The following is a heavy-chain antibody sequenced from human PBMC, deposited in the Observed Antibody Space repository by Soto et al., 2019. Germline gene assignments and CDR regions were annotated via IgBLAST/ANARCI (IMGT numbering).Heavy chain of an antibody. CDR2: IIPIFGTS. V-gene: IGHV1-69*13. CDR3: VRGKMREMATILRDKWFDP. CDR1: GVTFNNHA. D-gene: IGHD5-12*01. J-gene: IGHJ5*02. Sequence: VASVKFSCKAAGVTFNNHAINCVRQAPGQGLEWMGGIIPIFGTSNYAQKFQGRVTITADESTRTAYMELSSLRSEDTAGYYCVRGKMREMATILRDKWFDPWGQGTLVTVSS.